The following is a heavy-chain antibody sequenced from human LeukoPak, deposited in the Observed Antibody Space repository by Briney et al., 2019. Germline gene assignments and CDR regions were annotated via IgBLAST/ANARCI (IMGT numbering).Heavy chain of an antibody. V-gene: IGHV4-61*09. CDR1: CVSISSGTYY. Sequence: SQTLSLTCTVSCVSISSGTYYWNWVRQPGGKGLEWIRHIHSSGSSRYNPSLKSRLTISLDTSTKRFSLRLTSVTAADPAVHYRASGPYDWSILGDWFATWGQGTLVTVTS. J-gene: IGHJ5*02. CDR3: ASGPYDWSILGDWFAT. D-gene: IGHD3-9*01. CDR2: IHSSGSS.